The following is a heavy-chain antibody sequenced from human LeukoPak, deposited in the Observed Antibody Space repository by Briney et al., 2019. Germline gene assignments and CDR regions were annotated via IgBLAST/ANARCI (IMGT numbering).Heavy chain of an antibody. Sequence: SETLSLTYAVYGGPFSGYYWSWIRQPPGKGLEWIGEINHSGSTNYNPSLKSRVTISVDTSKNQFSLKLSSVTAADTAVYYCARTRRQWLGYFDYWGQGTLVTVSS. V-gene: IGHV4-34*01. CDR1: GGPFSGYY. D-gene: IGHD6-19*01. CDR2: INHSGST. CDR3: ARTRRQWLGYFDY. J-gene: IGHJ4*02.